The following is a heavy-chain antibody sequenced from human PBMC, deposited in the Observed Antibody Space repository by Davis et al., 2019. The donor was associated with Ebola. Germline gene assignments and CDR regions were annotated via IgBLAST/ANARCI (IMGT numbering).Heavy chain of an antibody. CDR3: ARALGYSSGDSY. V-gene: IGHV3-74*03. D-gene: IGHD2-15*01. CDR2: ISGDGTVT. Sequence: GESLKISCAASGLTFSGYWMHWVRQAPGKGLVWVSRISGDGTVTTYADSVKGRFSISRDNAKNTLYLQMNSLRAEDTAMYYCARALGYSSGDSYWGQGTLVTVSS. J-gene: IGHJ4*02. CDR1: GLTFSGYW.